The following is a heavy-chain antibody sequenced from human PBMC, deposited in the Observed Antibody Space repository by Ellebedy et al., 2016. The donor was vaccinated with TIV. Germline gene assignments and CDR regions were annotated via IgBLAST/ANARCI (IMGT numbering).Heavy chain of an antibody. CDR3: AREGGEGPGVFDY. CDR1: GYTFTSYA. J-gene: IGHJ4*02. D-gene: IGHD3-16*01. V-gene: IGHV1-3*01. CDR2: INAGNGNT. Sequence: ASVKVSXKASGYTFTSYAMHWVRQAPGQRLEWMGWINAGNGNTKYSQKFQGRVTITRDTSASTAYMELSSLRSEDTAVYYCAREGGEGPGVFDYWGQGTLVTVSS.